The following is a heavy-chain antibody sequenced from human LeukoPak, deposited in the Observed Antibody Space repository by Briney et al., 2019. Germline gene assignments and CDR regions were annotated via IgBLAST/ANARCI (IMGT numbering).Heavy chain of an antibody. V-gene: IGHV3-30*01. D-gene: IGHD6-6*01. CDR1: GFTFSSYA. CDR2: ISYDGSNK. Sequence: GGSLRLSCVASGFTFSSYAMHWVRQAPGKGLEWVAVISYDGSNKYYADSVKGRFTISRDNSKNTLYLQMNSLRAEDTAVYYCADLVDYWGQGTLVTVSS. CDR3: ADLVDY. J-gene: IGHJ4*02.